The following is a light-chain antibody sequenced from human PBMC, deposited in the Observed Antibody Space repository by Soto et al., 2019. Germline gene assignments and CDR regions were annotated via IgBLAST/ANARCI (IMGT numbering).Light chain of an antibody. CDR2: EGS. V-gene: IGLV2-23*03. CDR3: CSYAGSSTFVV. CDR1: GSDVGEYNY. Sequence: QSALTQPASVSGSLGQSITISCTGTGSDVGEYNYVSWYQQHPGKTPKLMIYEGSKRPSGVSNRFSGSKSGNTASLTISGLQAEDEADYYCCSYAGSSTFVVFGGGTKLTVL. J-gene: IGLJ2*01.